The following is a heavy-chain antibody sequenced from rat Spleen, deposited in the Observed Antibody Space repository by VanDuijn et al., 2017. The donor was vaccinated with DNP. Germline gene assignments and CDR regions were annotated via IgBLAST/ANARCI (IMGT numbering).Heavy chain of an antibody. CDR1: GYSITSSY. J-gene: IGHJ4*01. Sequence: EVQLQESGPGLLRPSQSLSLTCSVTGYSITSSYRWNWIREFPGNKIQYIGHISYSATTNYNPSLKSLISISRYTSKNHFFLHLSSVTTEDTATYYCASYYYDGYYAMDAWGQGTSVTVSS. CDR3: ASYYYDGYYAMDA. D-gene: IGHD1-12*02. V-gene: IGHV3-1*01. CDR2: ISYSATT.